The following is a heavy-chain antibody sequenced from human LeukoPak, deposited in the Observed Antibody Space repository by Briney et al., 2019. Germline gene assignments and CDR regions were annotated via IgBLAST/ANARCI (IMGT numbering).Heavy chain of an antibody. V-gene: IGHV4-59*01. D-gene: IGHD3-10*01. CDR3: ARDLRGPLGYFDL. J-gene: IGHJ2*01. CDR1: GGSISSYY. Sequence: PSETLSLTCTVSGGSISSYYWSWIRQPPGKGLEWIGYIYYSGSTNYNPSLKSRVTISVDTSENQFSLKLSSVTAADTAVYYCARDLRGPLGYFDLWGRGTLVTVSS. CDR2: IYYSGST.